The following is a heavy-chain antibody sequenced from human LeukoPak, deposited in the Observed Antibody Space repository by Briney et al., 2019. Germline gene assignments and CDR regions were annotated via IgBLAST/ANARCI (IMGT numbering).Heavy chain of an antibody. CDR2: IIPIFGTA. CDR3: ASPPIVVVVAATFDY. Sequence: SVKVSCKAPGGTFSSYAISWVRQAPGQGLEWMGGIIPIFGTANYAQRFQGRVTITADESTSTAYMELSSLRSEDTAVYYCASPPIVVVVAATFDYWGQGTLVTVSS. D-gene: IGHD2-15*01. J-gene: IGHJ4*02. CDR1: GGTFSSYA. V-gene: IGHV1-69*13.